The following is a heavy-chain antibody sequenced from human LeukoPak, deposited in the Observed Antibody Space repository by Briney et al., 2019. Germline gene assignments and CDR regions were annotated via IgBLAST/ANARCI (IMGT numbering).Heavy chain of an antibody. CDR1: GGSISSSSYY. V-gene: IGHV4-39*01. CDR3: ARTLGMDV. Sequence: SETLSLTCTVSGGSISSSSYYWGWIPQPPGKGLEWVGNIYYSGSTYYNPSLKSRVTISVDTSKNQFSLKLSSVTAADTAVYYCARTLGMDVWGKGTTVTVSS. J-gene: IGHJ6*04. CDR2: IYYSGST.